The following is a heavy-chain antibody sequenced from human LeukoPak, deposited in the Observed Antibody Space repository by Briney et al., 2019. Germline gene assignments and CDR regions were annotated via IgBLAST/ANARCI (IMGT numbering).Heavy chain of an antibody. CDR2: IKPSGGDT. V-gene: IGHV1-46*01. Sequence: GASVKVSCKASGYTFLNYWIQWVRQAPGQGLEWMGMIKPSGGDTTYAQKFQGRVTMTRDTSTNTVHMEVYSLRSEDTAVYYCARDVFSSSSAPVGPVDHWGQGTLVTVSS. CDR3: ARDVFSSSSAPVGPVDH. J-gene: IGHJ4*02. CDR1: GYTFLNYW. D-gene: IGHD6-6*01.